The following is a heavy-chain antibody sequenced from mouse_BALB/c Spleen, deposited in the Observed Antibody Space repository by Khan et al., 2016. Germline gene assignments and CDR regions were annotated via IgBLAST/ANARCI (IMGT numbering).Heavy chain of an antibody. Sequence: EVKLLESGPSLVKPSQTLSLTCSVTGDSITSGYWNWIRKFPGHKLEYMGYISYSDNTYYNPSLKSRVSTTRATSQTQYSLQFNPVTTEDTATYYVASYDGYSFAYWGQGTLVTVSA. CDR2: ISYSDNT. CDR3: ASYDGYSFAY. D-gene: IGHD2-3*01. V-gene: IGHV3-8*02. CDR1: GDSITSGY. J-gene: IGHJ3*01.